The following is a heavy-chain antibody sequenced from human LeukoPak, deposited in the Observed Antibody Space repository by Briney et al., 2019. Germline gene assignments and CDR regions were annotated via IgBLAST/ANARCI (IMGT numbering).Heavy chain of an antibody. J-gene: IGHJ4*02. CDR1: GFTFNNYW. CDR3: ARDPGGRNYGSDY. D-gene: IGHD3-10*01. V-gene: IGHV3-7*01. CDR2: IEQGRNEI. Sequence: GRSLRLSCAASGFTFNNYWMSWVRQAPGTGLEWVASIEQGRNEIYYVDSVKGRFTISRDNAKNSLYLQMNSLRAEDTAVYYCARDPGGRNYGSDYWGQGTLVTVSS.